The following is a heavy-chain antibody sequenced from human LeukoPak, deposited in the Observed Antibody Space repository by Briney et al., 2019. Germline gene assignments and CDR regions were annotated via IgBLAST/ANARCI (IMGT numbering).Heavy chain of an antibody. Sequence: GGSLRLSCAASRFTFSSYSMNWVRQAPGKGLEWVSSISSSGSYIYYADSVKGRFTISRDNAKNSLYLQMNSLRAEDTAVYYCARRGYSSGWNRFDYWGQGTLVTVSS. CDR3: ARRGYSSGWNRFDY. V-gene: IGHV3-21*01. CDR2: ISSSGSYI. CDR1: RFTFSSYS. D-gene: IGHD6-25*01. J-gene: IGHJ4*02.